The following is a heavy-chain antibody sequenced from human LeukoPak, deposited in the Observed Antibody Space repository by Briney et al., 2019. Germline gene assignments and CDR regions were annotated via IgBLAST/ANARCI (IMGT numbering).Heavy chain of an antibody. J-gene: IGHJ4*02. CDR1: GESFSGYY. D-gene: IGHD6-13*01. V-gene: IGHV4-34*01. Sequence: SETLSLTCAVYGESFSGYYWSWIRQPPGKGLEWIGEINHSGSTNYNPSLKSRVTISVDTSKNQFSLKLSSVTAADTAVYYCARSLRGIAAAKGDYWGQGTLVTVSS. CDR2: INHSGST. CDR3: ARSLRGIAAAKGDY.